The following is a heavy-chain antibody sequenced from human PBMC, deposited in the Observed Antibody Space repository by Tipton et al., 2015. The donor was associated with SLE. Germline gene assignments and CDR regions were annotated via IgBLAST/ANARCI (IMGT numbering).Heavy chain of an antibody. CDR2: INHSGTT. CDR3: ASGLVLLGAFDI. Sequence: TLSLTCTVYAGSLSGYYWTWIRQSPGKGLEWIGEINHSGTTTYNPSLKRRATISLDTSKRQVSLALTSVTAADTSIFYCASGLVLLGAFDIWGQGTVVTVSS. CDR1: AGSLSGYY. J-gene: IGHJ3*02. D-gene: IGHD3-16*02. V-gene: IGHV4-34*01.